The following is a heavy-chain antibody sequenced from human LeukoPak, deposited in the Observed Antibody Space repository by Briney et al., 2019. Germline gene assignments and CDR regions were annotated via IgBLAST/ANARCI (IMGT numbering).Heavy chain of an antibody. D-gene: IGHD3-22*01. Sequence: SETLSLTCAVSGGSISSGGYSWSWIRQPPGKGLEWIGYIYYSGSTNYNPSLKSRVTISVDTSKNQFSLKLSSVTAADTAVYYCARAMYYYDSSGPYYYFDYWGQGTLVTVSS. J-gene: IGHJ4*02. CDR1: GGSISSGGYS. V-gene: IGHV4-61*08. CDR3: ARAMYYYDSSGPYYYFDY. CDR2: IYYSGST.